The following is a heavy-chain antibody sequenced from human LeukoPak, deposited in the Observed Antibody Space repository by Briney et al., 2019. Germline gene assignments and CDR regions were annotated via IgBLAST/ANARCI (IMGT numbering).Heavy chain of an antibody. J-gene: IGHJ6*03. CDR2: IYYSGST. D-gene: IGHD6-13*01. V-gene: IGHV4-61*05. Sequence: PSETLSLTCTVSGGSISSSSYYWGWIRQPPGKGLEWIGYIYYSGSTNYNPSLKSRVTISVDTSKNQFSLKLSSVTAADTAVYYCARALHSSSRPYYYYYMDVWGKGTTVTVSS. CDR1: GGSISSSSYY. CDR3: ARALHSSSRPYYYYYMDV.